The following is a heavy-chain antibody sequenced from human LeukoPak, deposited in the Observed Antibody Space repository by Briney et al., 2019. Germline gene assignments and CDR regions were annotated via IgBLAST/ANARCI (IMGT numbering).Heavy chain of an antibody. CDR3: ARVGYYGMDV. V-gene: IGHV3-11*01. CDR2: VSSSGSTI. Sequence: GGPLRLSCAASGFTFSDYFMSWIRQAPGRGLEWVSYVSSSGSTIYYADSVKGRFTISRDNAKNSLYVQMNSLRAEDTAVYYCARVGYYGMDVWGQGTTVTVSS. J-gene: IGHJ6*02. CDR1: GFTFSDYF.